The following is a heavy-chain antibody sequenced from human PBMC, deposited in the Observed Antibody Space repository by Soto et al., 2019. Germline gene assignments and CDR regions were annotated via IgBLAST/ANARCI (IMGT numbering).Heavy chain of an antibody. CDR2: MNPNSGNT. J-gene: IGHJ4*02. CDR1: GYTFTSYD. CDR3: ARGRKSTMIVVVVRNFDY. D-gene: IGHD3-22*01. V-gene: IGHV1-8*01. Sequence: VASVKVSCKASGYTFTSYDINWVRQATGQGLEWMGWMNPNSGNTGYAQKFQGRVTMTRNTSISTAYMELSSLRSEDTAVYYCARGRKSTMIVVVVRNFDYWGQGTLVTVSS.